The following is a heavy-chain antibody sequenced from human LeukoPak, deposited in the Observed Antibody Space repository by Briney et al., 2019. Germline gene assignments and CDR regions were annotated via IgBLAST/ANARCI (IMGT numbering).Heavy chain of an antibody. J-gene: IGHJ4*02. V-gene: IGHV3-23*01. CDR2: ISGSGGST. CDR1: GFTFSSYE. CDR3: AKANADYDFWSGYYYFDY. Sequence: PGGSLRLSCAASGFTFSSYEMNWVRQAPGKGLEWVSAISGSGGSTYYADSVKGRFTISRDNSKNTLYLQMNSLRAEDTAVYYCAKANADYDFWSGYYYFDYWGQGTLVTVSS. D-gene: IGHD3-3*01.